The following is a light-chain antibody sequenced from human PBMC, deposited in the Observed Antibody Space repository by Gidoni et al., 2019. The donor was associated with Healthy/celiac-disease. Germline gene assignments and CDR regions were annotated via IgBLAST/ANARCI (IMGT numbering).Light chain of an antibody. V-gene: IGKV1-12*01. CDR2: GAS. J-gene: IGKJ4*01. CDR3: QQAHSFPLT. Sequence: DIQMTQSPSSVSASVGDRVTITRRVSQDINNWLAWYQQKPGRAPKVLIYGASSLQSGVPSKFSGNGSGTGFTLTISSLQPEDFATYYCQQAHSFPLTFGGGTKVEIK. CDR1: QDINNW.